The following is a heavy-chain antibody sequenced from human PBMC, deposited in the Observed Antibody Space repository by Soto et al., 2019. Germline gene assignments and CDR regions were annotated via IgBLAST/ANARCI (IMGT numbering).Heavy chain of an antibody. CDR3: ARAPFGVVIRWFDP. D-gene: IGHD3-3*01. Sequence: SETLSLTCTVSGGSVSSGSYYWSWIRQPPGKGLEWIGYIYYSGSTNYNPSLKSRVTISVDTSKNQFSLKLSSVTAADTAGYYCARAPFGVVIRWFDPWGQGTLVTVSS. J-gene: IGHJ5*02. CDR1: GGSVSSGSYY. V-gene: IGHV4-61*01. CDR2: IYYSGST.